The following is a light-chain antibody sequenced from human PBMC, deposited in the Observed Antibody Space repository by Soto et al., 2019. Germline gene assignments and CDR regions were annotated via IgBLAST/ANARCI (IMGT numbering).Light chain of an antibody. CDR2: DAS. Sequence: EVVFTQSPATLSLSPGERASLSCRASQSVRSYLAWYQQKPGQAPRLLIYDASNRATGIPARFSGSGSGTDFTLTIGSLEPEDFAVYYCHQRSTWPRTFGQGTKVEIK. CDR1: QSVRSY. V-gene: IGKV3-11*01. J-gene: IGKJ1*01. CDR3: HQRSTWPRT.